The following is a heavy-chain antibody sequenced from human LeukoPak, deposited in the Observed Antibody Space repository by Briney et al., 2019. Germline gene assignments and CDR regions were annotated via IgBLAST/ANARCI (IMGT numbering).Heavy chain of an antibody. CDR3: ARGPIQLWIHNAIDA. V-gene: IGHV3-49*04. J-gene: IGHJ6*02. D-gene: IGHD5-18*01. CDR1: GFPFGDHA. Sequence: QAGGPLTLSRSLSGFPFGDHAMSSVPPATEKGLESVGFITSKDYRRTTEHPASVKGRFTISRDDSKTIVYLQMNSLKTEETAFYCCARGPIQLWIHNAIDAWGQGATVTVSS. CDR2: ITSKDYRRTT.